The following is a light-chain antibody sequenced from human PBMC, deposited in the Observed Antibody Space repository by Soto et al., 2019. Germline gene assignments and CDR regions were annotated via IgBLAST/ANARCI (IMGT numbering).Light chain of an antibody. CDR3: QQYNPPLT. V-gene: IGKV3-20*01. Sequence: IVLTQSPGTLSLSPGERSTLAFRASQSVSSSYLAWYQQKPGQAPRLLIYGASSRATGIPDRFSGSGSGTDFTLTISRLEPEDFAVYFCQQYNPPLTFGGGTKVDIK. CDR1: QSVSSSY. J-gene: IGKJ4*01. CDR2: GAS.